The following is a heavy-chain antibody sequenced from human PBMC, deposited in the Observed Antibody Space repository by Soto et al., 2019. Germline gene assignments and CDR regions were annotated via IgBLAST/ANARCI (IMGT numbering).Heavy chain of an antibody. D-gene: IGHD6-13*01. J-gene: IGHJ5*02. CDR3: ARDLGSRWPHNWFDP. CDR2: IYYGGST. CDR1: GGSISSGDYY. V-gene: IGHV4-30-4*01. Sequence: PSETLSLTCTVSGGSISSGDYYWSWIRQPPGKGLDWLGYIYYGGSTYYNPSLKSRVTISVDTSKNQFSLKLSSVTAADTAVYYCARDLGSRWPHNWFDPWGQGTLVTVSS.